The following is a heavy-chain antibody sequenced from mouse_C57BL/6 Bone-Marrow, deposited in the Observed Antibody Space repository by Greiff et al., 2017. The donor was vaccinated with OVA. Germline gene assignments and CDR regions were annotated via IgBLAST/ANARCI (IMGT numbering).Heavy chain of an antibody. Sequence: EVKLVESGGGLVKPGGSLKLSCAASGFTFSSYTMSWVRQTPEKRLEWVATISGGGGNTYYPDSVKGRFTISRDNAKNTLYLQMSSLRSEDAALYYWARLDGSSYNYWGQGTTLTVSS. J-gene: IGHJ2*01. V-gene: IGHV5-9*01. D-gene: IGHD1-1*01. CDR3: ARLDGSSYNY. CDR1: GFTFSSYT. CDR2: ISGGGGNT.